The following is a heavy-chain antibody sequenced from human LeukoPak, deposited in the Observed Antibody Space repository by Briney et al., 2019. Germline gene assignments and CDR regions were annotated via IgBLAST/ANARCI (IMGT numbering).Heavy chain of an antibody. J-gene: IGHJ4*02. Sequence: GSLRLSCAASGFTFSTYCMHWVRQAPGKGPMWVSRICPDGTVTNYADSVKGRFTISRDNAKNTLYLQMNSLRAEDTAVYYCARAPYSSSWFDYWGQGTLVTVSS. V-gene: IGHV3-74*01. CDR3: ARAPYSSSWFDY. CDR1: GFTFSTYC. CDR2: ICPDGTVT. D-gene: IGHD6-13*01.